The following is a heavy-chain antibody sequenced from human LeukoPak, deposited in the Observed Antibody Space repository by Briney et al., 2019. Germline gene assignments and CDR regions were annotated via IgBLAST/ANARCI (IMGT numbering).Heavy chain of an antibody. CDR3: ARDGEYYDSSGNFDY. CDR2: ISSSGSTI. Sequence: GGSLRLSCAASGFTFSDYYMGWIRQAPGKGLEWVSYISSSGSTIYYADSVKGRFTISRDNAKNSLYLQMNSLRAEVTAVYYCARDGEYYDSSGNFDYWGQGTLVTVSS. V-gene: IGHV3-11*01. CDR1: GFTFSDYY. D-gene: IGHD3-22*01. J-gene: IGHJ4*02.